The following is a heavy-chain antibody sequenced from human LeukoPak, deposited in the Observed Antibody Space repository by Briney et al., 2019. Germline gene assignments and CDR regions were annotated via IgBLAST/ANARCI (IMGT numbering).Heavy chain of an antibody. CDR3: ARSSSWGRKLGAFDI. J-gene: IGHJ3*02. CDR2: INHSGST. D-gene: IGHD6-13*01. CDR1: GGSISSGGYY. V-gene: IGHV4-30-2*02. Sequence: PSQTLSLTCTVSGGSISSGGYYWSWIRQPPGKGLEWIGYINHSGSTNYNPSLKSRVTISVDTSKNQFSLKLSSVTAADTAVYYCARSSSWGRKLGAFDIWGQGTMVTVSS.